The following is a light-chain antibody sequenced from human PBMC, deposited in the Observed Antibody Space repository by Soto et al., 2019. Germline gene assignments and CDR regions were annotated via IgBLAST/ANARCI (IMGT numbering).Light chain of an antibody. CDR2: AAS. CDR1: QSISTY. V-gene: IGKV1-39*01. Sequence: DIQMTQSPSSLSASIGDRVTITCRASQSISTYLNWYQQKPGKAPKLLIYAASTLQSGVPSRFSGRGSGTDFTLTISRLQPEDFATYYCQQCYSSRWTFGQGTKVENK. CDR3: QQCYSSRWT. J-gene: IGKJ1*01.